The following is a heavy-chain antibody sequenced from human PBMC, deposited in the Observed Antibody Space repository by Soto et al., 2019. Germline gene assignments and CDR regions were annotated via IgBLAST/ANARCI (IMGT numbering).Heavy chain of an antibody. D-gene: IGHD6-13*01. CDR3: VRYSSASCTYFYDY. J-gene: IGHJ4*01. CDR1: GGSISTNSYY. CDR2: IYDSGST. V-gene: IGHV4-39*07. Sequence: PSETLSLTCTVSGGSISTNSYYWGWIRQPPGKGLEWIGSIYDSGSTYYNLSLKSRVTISVDTSKNQLSLILSSVTAADTGVYYCVRYSSASCTYFYDYWGQGTLVTVSS.